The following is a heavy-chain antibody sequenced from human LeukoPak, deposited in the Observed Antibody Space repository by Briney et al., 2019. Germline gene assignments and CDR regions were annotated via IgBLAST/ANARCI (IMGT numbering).Heavy chain of an antibody. D-gene: IGHD2-2*01. Sequence: ASVNVSCTASGGTFSSYAISWVRQAPGQGLEWMGRIIPIFGIANYAQKFQGRDTITADKSTSTAYMELSSLRSEDTAVYYCARGKVVVENWFDPWGQGTLVTVSS. V-gene: IGHV1-69*04. CDR2: IIPIFGIA. CDR3: ARGKVVVENWFDP. CDR1: GGTFSSYA. J-gene: IGHJ5*02.